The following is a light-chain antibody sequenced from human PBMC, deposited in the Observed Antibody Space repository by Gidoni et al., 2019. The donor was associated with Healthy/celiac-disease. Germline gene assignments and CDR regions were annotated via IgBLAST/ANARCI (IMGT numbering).Light chain of an antibody. CDR3: QAWDSSNVV. CDR2: QAS. J-gene: IGLJ2*01. Sequence: SYELTQPPSVSVSPGQTASITCSGDKLGDKYAWWYQQKPGQSPVLVIYQASKRPSGIPERFSGSNSGNTATLTISGTQAMDEADYYCQAWDSSNVVFGGGTKLTVL. V-gene: IGLV3-1*01. CDR1: KLGDKY.